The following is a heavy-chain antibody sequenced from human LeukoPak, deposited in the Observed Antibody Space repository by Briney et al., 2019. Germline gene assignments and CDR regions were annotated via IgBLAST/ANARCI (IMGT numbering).Heavy chain of an antibody. V-gene: IGHV3-9*01. Sequence: GGSLRLSCAASGFTFDDYAMHWVRHAPGKGLEWVSGICWNGGTIGYADSVKGRFTISRDNAKNSLYLQMNSLRAEDTALYYCAKDGAYYGSGSSYYFDYWGQGTLVTVSS. D-gene: IGHD3-10*01. CDR1: GFTFDDYA. J-gene: IGHJ4*02. CDR3: AKDGAYYGSGSSYYFDY. CDR2: ICWNGGTI.